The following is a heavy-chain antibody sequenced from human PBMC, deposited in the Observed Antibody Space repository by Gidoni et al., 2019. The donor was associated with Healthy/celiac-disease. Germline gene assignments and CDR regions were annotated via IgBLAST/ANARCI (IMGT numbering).Heavy chain of an antibody. CDR3: ARAGYYDFWSGYFYYYYGMDV. CDR1: GFTSVDYG. Sequence: EVQLVESGGGVVRPGGSLRLSCAASGFTSVDYGMRCVRQAPGKGLEWVSGINWNGGSTGYADSVKGRFTISRDNAKNSLYLQMNSLRAEDTALYYCARAGYYDFWSGYFYYYYGMDVWGQGTTVTVSS. V-gene: IGHV3-20*04. CDR2: INWNGGST. J-gene: IGHJ6*02. D-gene: IGHD3-3*01.